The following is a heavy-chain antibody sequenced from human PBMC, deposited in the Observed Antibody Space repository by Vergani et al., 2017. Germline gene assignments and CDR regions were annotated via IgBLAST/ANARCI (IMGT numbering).Heavy chain of an antibody. CDR2: ISSSSSYI. J-gene: IGHJ6*03. CDR3: ARDAPGQDYSPYYYYYYDMDV. V-gene: IGHV3-21*01. CDR1: GFTFSSYS. D-gene: IGHD4-11*01. Sequence: EVQLVESGGGLVKPGGSLRLSCAASGFTFSSYSMNWVRQAPGKGLEWASSISSSSSYIYYADSVKGRFTISRDNAKNSLYLQMNSLRAEDTAVYYCARDAPGQDYSPYYYYYYDMDVWGKGTTVTVSS.